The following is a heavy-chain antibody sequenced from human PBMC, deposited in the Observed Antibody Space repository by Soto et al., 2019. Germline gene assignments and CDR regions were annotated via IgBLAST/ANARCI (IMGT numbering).Heavy chain of an antibody. Sequence: KASEALSVICAVSGDTLTSNVWWNWVRQTSGKGLEWIGEIYHNGNTDYNPSLKSQVTMSVDKSRNQFSLMLSSVTAADTAIYYCERDSAVPGETDRFDSWGQGTLVPVSP. CDR3: ERDSAVPGETDRFDS. CDR1: GDTLTSNVW. CDR2: IYHNGNT. V-gene: IGHV4-4*02. J-gene: IGHJ4*02.